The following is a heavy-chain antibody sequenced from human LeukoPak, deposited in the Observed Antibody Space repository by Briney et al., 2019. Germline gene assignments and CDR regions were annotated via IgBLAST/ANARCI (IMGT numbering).Heavy chain of an antibody. D-gene: IGHD1-26*01. Sequence: PSETLSLTCTVSGGSIRSYYWSWIRQPQGKALEWIGYIYYSGSTKYNPSLKSRATISVDTSKNQFSLKLSSVTAADTAVYYCASGSYYFDYWGQGTLVTVSS. CDR3: ASGSYYFDY. V-gene: IGHV4-59*08. J-gene: IGHJ4*02. CDR1: GGSIRSYY. CDR2: IYYSGST.